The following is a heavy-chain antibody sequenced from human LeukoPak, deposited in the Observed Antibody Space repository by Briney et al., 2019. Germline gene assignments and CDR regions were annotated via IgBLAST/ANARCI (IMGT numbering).Heavy chain of an antibody. Sequence: PSETLSLTCAVYGGSFSGYYWSWIRQPPGKGLEWIGEINHSGSTNYNPSLKSRVTISVDTSKNQFSLKLSSVTAADTAVYYCARGKTSRDDYWGQGTLVTVSS. CDR3: ARGKTSRDDY. V-gene: IGHV4-34*01. CDR2: INHSGST. CDR1: GGSFSGYY. J-gene: IGHJ4*02.